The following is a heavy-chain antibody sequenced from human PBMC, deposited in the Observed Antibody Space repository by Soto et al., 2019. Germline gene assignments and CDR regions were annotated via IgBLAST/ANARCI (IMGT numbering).Heavy chain of an antibody. J-gene: IGHJ5*02. CDR3: VRSGVLRYFDWDQSWFDP. Sequence: SETLSLTCAVYGGSFSGYYWSWIRQPPGKGLEWIGEINHSGSTNYNPSLKSRVTISVDTSKNQFSLKLSSVTAADTAVYYCVRSGVLRYFDWDQSWFDPWGQGTLVTVSS. CDR1: GGSFSGYY. V-gene: IGHV4-34*01. D-gene: IGHD3-9*01. CDR2: INHSGST.